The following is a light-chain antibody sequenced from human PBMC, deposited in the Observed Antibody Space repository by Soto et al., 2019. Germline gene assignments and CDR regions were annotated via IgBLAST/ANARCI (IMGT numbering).Light chain of an antibody. J-gene: IGKJ1*01. Sequence: QRTQSPSTLSASVGDRVTITCRASQSISSWLAWYQQKPGKAPKLLIYDASSLGSGVPSRFSGSGSGTEFTLTISSLQPDDFATYYCQQYNSYPWTFGQGTKVDIK. V-gene: IGKV1-5*01. CDR2: DAS. CDR3: QQYNSYPWT. CDR1: QSISSW.